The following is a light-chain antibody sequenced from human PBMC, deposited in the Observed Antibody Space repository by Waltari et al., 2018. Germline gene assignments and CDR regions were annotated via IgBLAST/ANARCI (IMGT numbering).Light chain of an antibody. Sequence: QSALTQPAPVSGSPGQSITIPCPGTSSDVGKYNLASWYQQHPGEVPKLMIYEVTKRPSGVSDRFSGSKSGNTASLTISGLQAEDEADYFCCSFAGRGFSVIFGGGTKLTVL. J-gene: IGLJ2*01. CDR3: CSFAGRGFSVI. V-gene: IGLV2-23*02. CDR2: EVT. CDR1: SSDVGKYNL.